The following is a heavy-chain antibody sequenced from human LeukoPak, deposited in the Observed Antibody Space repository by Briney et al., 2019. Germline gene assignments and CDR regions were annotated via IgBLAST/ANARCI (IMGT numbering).Heavy chain of an antibody. CDR2: ISGSGGST. J-gene: IGHJ6*03. CDR3: AKDRYYDSSGYGYYYYYMDV. D-gene: IGHD3-22*01. V-gene: IGHV3-23*01. Sequence: GGSLRLSCAASGFTFSSYAMSWVRQAPGKGLEWVSAISGSGGSTYYADSVKGRFTISRDNSKKTLYLQMNSLRAEDTAVYYCAKDRYYDSSGYGYYYYYMDVWGKGTTVTVSS. CDR1: GFTFSSYA.